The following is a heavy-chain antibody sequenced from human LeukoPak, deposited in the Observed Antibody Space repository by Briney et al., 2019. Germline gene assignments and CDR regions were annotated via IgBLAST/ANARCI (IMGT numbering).Heavy chain of an antibody. V-gene: IGHV4-59*08. CDR1: GGSISSYY. D-gene: IGHD6-13*01. CDR3: AGHQHSSSWYWYFDY. Sequence: AETLSLTCTVSGGSISSYYWSWIRQPPGKGLEWIGYIYYSGSTNYNPSLKSRVTISVDTSKNQFSLKLSSVTAADTAVYYCAGHQHSSSWYWYFDYWGQGTLVTVSS. CDR2: IYYSGST. J-gene: IGHJ4*02.